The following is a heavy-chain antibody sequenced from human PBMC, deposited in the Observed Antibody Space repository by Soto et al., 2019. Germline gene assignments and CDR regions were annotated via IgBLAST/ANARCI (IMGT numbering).Heavy chain of an antibody. CDR1: GFTFSSYW. D-gene: IGHD3-10*01. V-gene: IGHV3-7*01. J-gene: IGHJ6*02. CDR2: IKQDGSEK. CDR3: ARDYYGSGSYYNYGMDV. Sequence: GGSLRLSCAASGFTFSSYWMSWVRQAPGKGLEWVANIKQDGSEKYYVDSVKGRFTISRDNAKNSLYLQMNSLRAGDTAVYYCARDYYGSGSYYNYGMDVWGQGTTVTVSS.